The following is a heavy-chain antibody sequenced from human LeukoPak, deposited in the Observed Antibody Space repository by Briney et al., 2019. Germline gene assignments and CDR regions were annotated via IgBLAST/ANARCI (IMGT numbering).Heavy chain of an antibody. CDR2: ISWNSGSI. CDR1: GFTFDDYA. Sequence: PGRSLRLSCAASGFTFDDYAMHWVRQAPGKGLEWVSGISWNSGSIGYADSVKGRFTISRDNAKNSLYLQMNSLRAEDTALYYCAKDRRGDGGLNMWFGELSPPAFDIWGQGTMVTVSS. V-gene: IGHV3-9*01. CDR3: AKDRRGDGGLNMWFGELSPPAFDI. J-gene: IGHJ3*02. D-gene: IGHD3-10*01.